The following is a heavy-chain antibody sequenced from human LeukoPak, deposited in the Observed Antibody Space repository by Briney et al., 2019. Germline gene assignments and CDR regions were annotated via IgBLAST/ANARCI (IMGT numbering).Heavy chain of an antibody. Sequence: SVKVSCKASGGTFSSYAISWVRQAPGQGLEWMGRIIPIFGTANYAQKFQGRVTITTDESTSTAYMELSSLRSEDTAVYYCARGGYDYVWGSYRYTWGWFGPWGQGTLVTVSS. CDR1: GGTFSSYA. J-gene: IGHJ5*02. CDR2: IIPIFGTA. V-gene: IGHV1-69*05. CDR3: ARGGYDYVWGSYRYTWGWFGP. D-gene: IGHD3-16*02.